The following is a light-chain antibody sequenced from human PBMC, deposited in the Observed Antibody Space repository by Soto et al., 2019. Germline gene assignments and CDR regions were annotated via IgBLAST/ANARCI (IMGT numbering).Light chain of an antibody. J-gene: IGKJ5*01. CDR3: QQSYSTPIT. V-gene: IGKV3-15*01. CDR2: GAS. CDR1: QSISSD. Sequence: EIVMTQSPATLSVSPGERATLSCRASQSISSDSAWYQQKPGQAPRLLVYGASTRATGIPARFSGSGSGTDFTLTISSLQPEDFATYYCQQSYSTPITFGQGTRLAIK.